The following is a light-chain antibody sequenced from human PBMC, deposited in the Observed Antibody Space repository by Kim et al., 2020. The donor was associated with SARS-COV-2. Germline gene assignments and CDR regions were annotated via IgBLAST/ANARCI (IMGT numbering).Light chain of an antibody. V-gene: IGKV1-39*01. CDR3: QQTYNTLWT. Sequence: ASFGDRVTISCRVSQTSNNYLNCYQFKPGKAPQLLIYGASSLQSGVPSRFSGSGSVTNFTLTISSLQPEDFATYYCQQTYNTLWTFGQGTKVDIK. CDR1: QTSNNY. CDR2: GAS. J-gene: IGKJ1*01.